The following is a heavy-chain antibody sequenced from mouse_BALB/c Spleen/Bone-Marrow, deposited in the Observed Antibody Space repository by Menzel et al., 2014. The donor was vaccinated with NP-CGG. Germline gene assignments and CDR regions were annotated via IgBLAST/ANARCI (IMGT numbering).Heavy chain of an antibody. CDR1: GYTFTSYW. Sequence: LQQSGSELVRPGASVKLSCKASGYTFTSYWMHWVKQRPGQGLEWIGNIYPGSGSTNYDEKFKSKATLTVDTSSSTAYMQLSSLTSEDSAVYYCRSYDYAMDYWGQRTSVTVSS. D-gene: IGHD1-1*01. CDR2: IYPGSGST. V-gene: IGHV1S22*01. CDR3: RSYDYAMDY. J-gene: IGHJ4*01.